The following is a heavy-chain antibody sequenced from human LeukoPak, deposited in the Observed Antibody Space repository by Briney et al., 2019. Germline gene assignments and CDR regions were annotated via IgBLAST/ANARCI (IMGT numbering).Heavy chain of an antibody. CDR2: IYHSGST. CDR1: GYSISSGYY. CDR3: ARDIVATITGGSDY. D-gene: IGHD5-12*01. Sequence: SETLSLTCTVSGYSISSGYYWGWIRQPPGKGLEWIGSIYHSGSTYYNPSLKSRVTISVDTSKNQFSLKLSSVTAADTAVYYCARDIVATITGGSDYWDQGTLVTVSS. J-gene: IGHJ4*02. V-gene: IGHV4-38-2*02.